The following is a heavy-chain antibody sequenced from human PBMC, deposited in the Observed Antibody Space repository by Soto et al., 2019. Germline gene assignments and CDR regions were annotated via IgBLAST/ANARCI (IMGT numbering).Heavy chain of an antibody. Sequence: PGGSLRLSCAASGFTFSSYEMNWVRQAPGKGLEWVSYIRSSGTTIYYADSVKGRFTISRDNAKNSLYLQMNSLRAEDTAVYYCARGCSSTSCYLGNWFDPWGQGTLVTVSS. D-gene: IGHD2-2*01. CDR2: IRSSGTTI. J-gene: IGHJ5*02. CDR1: GFTFSSYE. V-gene: IGHV3-48*03. CDR3: ARGCSSTSCYLGNWFDP.